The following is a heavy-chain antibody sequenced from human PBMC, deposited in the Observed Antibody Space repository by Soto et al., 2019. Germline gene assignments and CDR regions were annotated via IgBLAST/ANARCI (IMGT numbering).Heavy chain of an antibody. J-gene: IGHJ6*03. CDR2: IWYDGSNK. D-gene: IGHD2-15*01. Sequence: GGSLRLSCAASGFTFSSYGMHWVRQAPGKGLEWVAVIWYDGSNKYYADSVKGRFTISRDNSKNTLYLQMNSLRAEDTAVYYCARDYCSGGSCYRYYYYMDVWGKGTTVTVSS. CDR3: ARDYCSGGSCYRYYYYMDV. CDR1: GFTFSSYG. V-gene: IGHV3-33*01.